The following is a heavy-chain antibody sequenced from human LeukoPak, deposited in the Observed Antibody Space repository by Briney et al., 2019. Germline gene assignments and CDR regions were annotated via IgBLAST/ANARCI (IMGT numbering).Heavy chain of an antibody. D-gene: IGHD5-12*01. CDR1: GFTFSSYW. CDR2: IKQDGSEK. CDR3: ARENLVGATTSFDY. V-gene: IGHV3-7*01. Sequence: PGGSLRLSCAASGFTFSSYWMSWVRQAQGKGREWVANIKQDGSEKYYVDSVKGRFTISRDNAKNSLYLQMNSLRAEDTAVYYCARENLVGATTSFDYWGQGTLVTVSS. J-gene: IGHJ4*02.